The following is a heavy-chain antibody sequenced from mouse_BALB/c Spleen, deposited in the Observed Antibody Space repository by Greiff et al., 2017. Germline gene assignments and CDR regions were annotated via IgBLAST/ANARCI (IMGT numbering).Heavy chain of an antibody. CDR3: ARSHYYGSSPYAMDY. CDR1: GFTFSSFG. CDR2: ISSGSSTI. J-gene: IGHJ4*01. V-gene: IGHV5-17*02. D-gene: IGHD1-1*01. Sequence: EVMLVESGGGLVQPGGSRKLSCAASGFTFSSFGMHWVRQAPEKGLEWVAYISSGSSTIYYADTVKGRFTISRDNPKNTLFLQMTSLRSEDTAMYYCARSHYYGSSPYAMDYWGQGTSVTVSS.